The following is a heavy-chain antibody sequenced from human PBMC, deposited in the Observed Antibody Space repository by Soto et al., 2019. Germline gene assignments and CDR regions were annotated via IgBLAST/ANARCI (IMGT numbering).Heavy chain of an antibody. J-gene: IGHJ6*02. CDR1: GFTFSSYG. CDR3: ARDYYDSSGTRRYYYGMDV. Sequence: PGGSLRLSCAASGFTFSSYGMHWVRQAPGKGLEWVAVIWYDGSNKYYADSVKGRFTISRDNSKNTLYLQMNSLRAEDTAVYYCARDYYDSSGTRRYYYGMDVWGQGTTVTVSS. V-gene: IGHV3-33*01. CDR2: IWYDGSNK. D-gene: IGHD3-22*01.